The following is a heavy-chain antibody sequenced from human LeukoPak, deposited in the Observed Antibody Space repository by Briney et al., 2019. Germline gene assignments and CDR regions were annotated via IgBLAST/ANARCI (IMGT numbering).Heavy chain of an antibody. V-gene: IGHV1-24*01. Sequence: ASVKVSCKVSGYTLTELSMHWVRQAPGKGLEWMRGFDPEDGETIYAQKFQGRVTMTEDTSTDTAYMELSSLRSEDTAVYYCATSSAGTVPNFDYWGQGTLVTVSS. J-gene: IGHJ4*02. CDR2: FDPEDGET. CDR3: ATSSAGTVPNFDY. D-gene: IGHD6-13*01. CDR1: GYTLTELS.